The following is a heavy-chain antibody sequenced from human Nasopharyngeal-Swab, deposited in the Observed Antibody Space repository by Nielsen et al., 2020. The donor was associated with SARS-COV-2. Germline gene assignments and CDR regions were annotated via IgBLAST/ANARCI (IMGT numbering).Heavy chain of an antibody. V-gene: IGHV3-21*01. D-gene: IGHD3-22*01. Sequence: GGSLRLSCAASGFTFGSYSMNWVRQAPGKGLEWVSSISSSSSYIYYADSVKGRFTISRDNAKNSLYLQMNSLRAEDTAVYYCAREYDEVVVITGAFDIWGQGTMVTVSS. J-gene: IGHJ3*02. CDR2: ISSSSSYI. CDR1: GFTFGSYS. CDR3: AREYDEVVVITGAFDI.